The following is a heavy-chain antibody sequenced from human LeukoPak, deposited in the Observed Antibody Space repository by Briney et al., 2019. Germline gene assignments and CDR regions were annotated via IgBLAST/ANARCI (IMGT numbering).Heavy chain of an antibody. V-gene: IGHV4-59*01. CDR1: GGSISSYY. Sequence: PSETLSLTCTVSGGSISSYYWSWIRQPPGKGLEWIGYIYYSGSNNYNPSLKSRVTISVDTSKNQFSLKLSSVTAADTAVYYCARGGVVGYCTNGVCYRMNWFDPWGQGTLVTVSS. CDR2: IYYSGSN. CDR3: ARGGVVGYCTNGVCYRMNWFDP. D-gene: IGHD2-8*01. J-gene: IGHJ5*02.